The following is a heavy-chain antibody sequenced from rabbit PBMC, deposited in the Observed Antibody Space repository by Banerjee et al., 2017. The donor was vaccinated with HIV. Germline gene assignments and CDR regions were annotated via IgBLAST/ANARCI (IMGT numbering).Heavy chain of an antibody. CDR2: IYAGSSGST. J-gene: IGHJ4*01. D-gene: IGHD4-1*01. Sequence: QSLEESGGDLVKPEGSLTLTCTASGFDLSSYYYMCWVRQAPGKGLEWIGCIYAGSSGSTYYASWAKGRFTISKTSSTTVTLRMTSLTAADTATYFCARDLAGITGWNFGLWGPGTLVTVS. CDR1: GFDLSSYYY. CDR3: ARDLAGITGWNFGL. V-gene: IGHV1S40*01.